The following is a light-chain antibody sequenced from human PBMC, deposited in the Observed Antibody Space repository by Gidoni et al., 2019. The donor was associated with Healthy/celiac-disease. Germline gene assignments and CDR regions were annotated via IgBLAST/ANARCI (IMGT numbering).Light chain of an antibody. J-gene: IGKJ5*01. Sequence: EIVLTQSPATLSLSPGERATLSCRASQSVSSNLAWYQQKPGQAPRLLIYDASNRATGIPARFSGSGSGTDFTLTISSLEPEDFAVYYCQQRSNWPLTFXXXTRLEIK. V-gene: IGKV3-11*01. CDR2: DAS. CDR1: QSVSSN. CDR3: QQRSNWPLT.